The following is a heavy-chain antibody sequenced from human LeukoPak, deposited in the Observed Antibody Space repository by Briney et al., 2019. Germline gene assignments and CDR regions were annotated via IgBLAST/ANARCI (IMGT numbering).Heavy chain of an antibody. D-gene: IGHD6-13*01. Sequence: SETLSLTCTVSGDSVRTYYWSWIRQPPGKGLEWIGNIYYNGSPYYNPSLKSRVTISIDRSKNQFSLKLSSVTAADTAVYFCARDRRAAGSIFDFWGQGTLVTVSS. CDR2: IYYNGSP. V-gene: IGHV4-59*02. CDR3: ARDRRAAGSIFDF. CDR1: GDSVRTYY. J-gene: IGHJ4*02.